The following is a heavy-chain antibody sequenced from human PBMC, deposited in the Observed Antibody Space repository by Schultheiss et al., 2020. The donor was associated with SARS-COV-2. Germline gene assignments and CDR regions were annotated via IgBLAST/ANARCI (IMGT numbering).Heavy chain of an antibody. D-gene: IGHD2-15*01. Sequence: SQTLSLTCTVSGGSVSSGSYYWSWIRQPPGKGLEWIGYIYYSGSTNYNPSLKSRVTISVDTSKNQFSLKLSSVTAADTAVYYCTTVGDEVVVAAAYYYYYYGMDVWGQGTTVTVSS. CDR1: GGSVSSGSYY. CDR2: IYYSGST. V-gene: IGHV4-61*01. CDR3: TTVGDEVVVAAAYYYYYYGMDV. J-gene: IGHJ6*02.